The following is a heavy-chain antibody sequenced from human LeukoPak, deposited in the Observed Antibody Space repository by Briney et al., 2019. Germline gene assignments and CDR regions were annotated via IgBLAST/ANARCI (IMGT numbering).Heavy chain of an antibody. D-gene: IGHD2-21*01. V-gene: IGHV3-66*01. CDR1: GFTVSSNY. J-gene: IGHJ4*02. CDR2: IYSGGST. CDR3: AREAPAYGERYFVS. Sequence: PGGSLRLSCAASGFTVSSNYMSWVRQAPGKGLEWVSVIYSGGSTYYADSVKGRFTISRDNSKNTLYLQMNSLRAEDTALYYCAREAPAYGERYFVSWGQGTLVTVSS.